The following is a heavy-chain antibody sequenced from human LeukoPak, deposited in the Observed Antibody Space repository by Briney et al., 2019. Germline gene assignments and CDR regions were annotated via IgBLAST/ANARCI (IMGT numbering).Heavy chain of an antibody. CDR3: ARDGYSSSWFRNNWFDP. Sequence: GGPLRLSCAASVFTFSTYAMHWVRQAPGKGLEWVTDISYDGSNKHYADSVKGRFTISSDNSKNTLYLQMNSLRAEDTAVYYCARDGYSSSWFRNNWFDPWGQGTLVTVSS. V-gene: IGHV3-30*04. D-gene: IGHD6-13*01. J-gene: IGHJ5*02. CDR2: ISYDGSNK. CDR1: VFTFSTYA.